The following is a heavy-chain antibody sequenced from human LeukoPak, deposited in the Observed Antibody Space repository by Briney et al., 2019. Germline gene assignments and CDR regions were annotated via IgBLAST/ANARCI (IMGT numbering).Heavy chain of an antibody. CDR2: IYTSGST. CDR3: ARAGEDSPRRGVDGMDV. V-gene: IGHV4-4*07. D-gene: IGHD3-10*01. J-gene: IGHJ6*02. Sequence: SETLSLTCTVSGGSISSYYWSWIRQPAGKGLEWIGRIYTSGSTNYNPSLKSRVTMSVDTSKNQFSLKLSSVTAADTAVYYCARAGEDSPRRGVDGMDVWGQRTTVTVSS. CDR1: GGSISSYY.